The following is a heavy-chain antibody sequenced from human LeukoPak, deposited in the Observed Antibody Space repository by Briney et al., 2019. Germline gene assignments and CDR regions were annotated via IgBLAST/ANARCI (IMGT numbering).Heavy chain of an antibody. D-gene: IGHD3-9*01. V-gene: IGHV4-34*01. J-gene: IGHJ5*02. CDR1: GGSFSGYY. CDR3: ARVRLDYDILTGYYIVNWFDP. CDR2: INHSGST. Sequence: SETLSLTCAVYGGSFSGYYWSWIRQPPGKGLEWIGEINHSGSTNYNPSLKSRVTISVDTSKNQFSLKLSSVTAADTAVYYCARVRLDYDILTGYYIVNWFDPWGQGTLVTVSS.